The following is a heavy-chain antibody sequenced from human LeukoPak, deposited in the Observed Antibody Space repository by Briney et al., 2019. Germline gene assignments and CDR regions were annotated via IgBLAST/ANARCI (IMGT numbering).Heavy chain of an antibody. D-gene: IGHD3-22*01. J-gene: IGHJ6*03. V-gene: IGHV4-34*01. CDR2: INHSGST. Sequence: PSETLSLTCAVYGGSFSGYYWSWIRQPPGKGLEWIGEINHSGSTNYNPSLKSRVTISVDTSKNQFSLKLSSVTAADTAVYYCARNGGSRGYYYGRRSSYYYYYMDVWGKGTTVTVSS. CDR3: ARNGGSRGYYYGRRSSYYYYYMDV. CDR1: GGSFSGYY.